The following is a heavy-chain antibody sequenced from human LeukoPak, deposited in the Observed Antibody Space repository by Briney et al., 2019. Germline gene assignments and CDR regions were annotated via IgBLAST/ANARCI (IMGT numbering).Heavy chain of an antibody. J-gene: IGHJ6*02. CDR3: ARDGYDRSRYYYGMDV. D-gene: IGHD3-22*01. V-gene: IGHV1-46*01. CDR2: INPSGGGT. Sequence: ASVKVSCKASGYTFTNYFMHWVRQAPGQGLEWMGVINPSGGGTTYAQRFQGRVTMTRDTSTSTVHMELSSLRSEDTAVYYCARDGYDRSRYYYGMDVWGQGTTVTVSS. CDR1: GYTFTNYF.